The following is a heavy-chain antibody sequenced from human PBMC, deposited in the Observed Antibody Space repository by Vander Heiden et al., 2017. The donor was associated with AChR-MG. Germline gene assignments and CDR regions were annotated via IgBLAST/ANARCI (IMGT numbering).Heavy chain of an antibody. CDR1: GFTFSSYG. CDR2: ISYDGSNK. Sequence: QVQLVESGGGVVQPGRSLRLSCAASGFTFSSYGMPGVRQAPGKGLEWVAVISYDGSNKYYADSVKGRFTISRDNSKNTLYLQMNSLRAEDTAVYYCAKDARRPGSSGRGYYMGLGYWGQGTLVTVSS. J-gene: IGHJ4*02. V-gene: IGHV3-30*18. CDR3: AKDARRPGSSGRGYYMGLGY. D-gene: IGHD3-22*01.